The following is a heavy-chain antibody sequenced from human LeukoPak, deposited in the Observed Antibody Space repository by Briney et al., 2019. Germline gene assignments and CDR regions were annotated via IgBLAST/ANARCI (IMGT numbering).Heavy chain of an antibody. J-gene: IGHJ6*02. CDR3: ARFGVPYGVDV. D-gene: IGHD3-16*01. V-gene: IGHV3-30*03. CDR1: GFTFSSYG. Sequence: GESLKISCAASGFTFSSYGMHWVRQAPGKGLEWVAVISYDGSNKYYADSVKGRFTISRDNSKNTLYLQMNSLRAEDTAVYYCARFGVPYGVDVWGQGTTVTVSS. CDR2: ISYDGSNK.